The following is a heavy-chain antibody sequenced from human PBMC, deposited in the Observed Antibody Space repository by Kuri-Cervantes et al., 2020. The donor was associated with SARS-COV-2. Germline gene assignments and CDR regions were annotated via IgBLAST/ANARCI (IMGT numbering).Heavy chain of an antibody. CDR3: ARSRGYYDSSGQARHLIYF. J-gene: IGHJ4*02. CDR2: IKQDGSEK. D-gene: IGHD3-22*01. Sequence: GGSLRLSCAVSGLTVFSHAWINWVRQAPGKGLEWVANIKQDGSEKYYLDSVKGRLTISRDNAKNSLFLQMNSLRAEDTAVYYCARSRGYYDSSGQARHLIYFWGQGTQVTVSS. V-gene: IGHV3-7*03. CDR1: GLTVFSHAW.